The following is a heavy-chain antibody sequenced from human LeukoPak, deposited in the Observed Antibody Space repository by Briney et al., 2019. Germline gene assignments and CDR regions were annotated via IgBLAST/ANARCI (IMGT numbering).Heavy chain of an antibody. V-gene: IGHV7-4-1*02. CDR3: ARVARMAVADWFDP. Sequence: ASVKVSCKASGYTFTSYAMNWVRQAPGQGLEWMGWINTDTGNPTYAQGFTGRFVFSLDTSVSTAYLQISSLKTEDNAVYYCARVARMAVADWFDPWGQGTLVTVSS. CDR1: GYTFTSYA. D-gene: IGHD6-19*01. CDR2: INTDTGNP. J-gene: IGHJ5*02.